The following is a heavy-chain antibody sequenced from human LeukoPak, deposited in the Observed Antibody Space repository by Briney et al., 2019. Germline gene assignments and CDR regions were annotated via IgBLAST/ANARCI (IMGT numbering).Heavy chain of an antibody. CDR1: GGTFSSYA. V-gene: IGHV1-69*06. Sequence: ASVKVFCKASGGTFSSYAISWVRQAPGQGLEWMGGIIPIFGTANYAQKFQGRVTITADKSTSTAYMELSSLRSEDTAVYYCASWEPQASDYWGQGTLVTVSS. CDR2: IIPIFGTA. J-gene: IGHJ4*02. CDR3: ASWEPQASDY. D-gene: IGHD1-26*01.